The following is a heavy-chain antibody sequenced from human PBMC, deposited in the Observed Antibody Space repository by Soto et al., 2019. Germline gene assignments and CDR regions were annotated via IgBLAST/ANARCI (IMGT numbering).Heavy chain of an antibody. J-gene: IGHJ4*02. V-gene: IGHV3-66*01. CDR2: IDIGGNT. Sequence: GGSLRLSCAASGFSVTNNYMNWVRQAPGKGLEWVSIIDIGGNTYYADSVKDRFTISRDNSRNTLYLHMDSLRAEDTAVYYCARGRGSTGYLGREHYFDYWGQGTLVTV. CDR1: GFSVTNNY. CDR3: ARGRGSTGYLGREHYFDY. D-gene: IGHD2-2*01.